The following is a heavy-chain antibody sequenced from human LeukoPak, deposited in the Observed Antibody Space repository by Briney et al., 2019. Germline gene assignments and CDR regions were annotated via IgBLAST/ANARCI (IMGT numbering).Heavy chain of an antibody. Sequence: PGRSLRLSCAASGFTFSSHWMSWVRQAPGKGLEWVANIKQDGSETFYVDSVKGRFTMSKDNAKNSLYLQMTSVRAEDTAVYYCARVAAAGRGSDYWGQGTLVTVSS. CDR2: IKQDGSET. CDR1: GFTFSSHW. J-gene: IGHJ4*02. V-gene: IGHV3-7*04. D-gene: IGHD6-13*01. CDR3: ARVAAAGRGSDY.